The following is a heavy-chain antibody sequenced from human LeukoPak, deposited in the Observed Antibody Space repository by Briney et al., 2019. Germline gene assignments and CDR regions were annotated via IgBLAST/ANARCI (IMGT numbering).Heavy chain of an antibody. CDR2: INHSGST. CDR3: VRSGGYCGSTTCHVEYFDL. D-gene: IGHD2-2*01. Sequence: SETLSLTCAVYGGSFSDYYWSWIRQPPGKGLEWIGEINHSGSTNYNPSLKSRVTISVDTSKNQFSLKVRSVTAADTAMYYCVRSGGYCGSTTCHVEYFDLWGRGTLVTVSS. CDR1: GGSFSDYY. J-gene: IGHJ2*01. V-gene: IGHV4-34*01.